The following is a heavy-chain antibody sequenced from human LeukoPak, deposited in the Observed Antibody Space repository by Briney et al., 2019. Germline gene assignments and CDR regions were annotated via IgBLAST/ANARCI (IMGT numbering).Heavy chain of an antibody. CDR3: ATLKYSSSWYFDY. V-gene: IGHV1-2*02. J-gene: IGHJ4*02. D-gene: IGHD6-13*01. CDR2: INPNSGGT. Sequence: ASVKVSCKASGYTFTGYYMHWVRQAPGQGLEWMGWINPNSGGTNYAQKFQGRVTMTRDTSISTAYMELSRLRSDDTAVYYRATLKYSSSWYFDYWGQGTLVTVSS. CDR1: GYTFTGYY.